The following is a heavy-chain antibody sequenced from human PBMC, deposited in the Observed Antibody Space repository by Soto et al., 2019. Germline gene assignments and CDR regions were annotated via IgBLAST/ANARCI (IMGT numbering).Heavy chain of an antibody. CDR1: GFTFSSYA. Sequence: VGSLRLSCAASGFTFSSYAMSWVRQAPGKGLEWVSAISGSGGSTYYADSVKGRFTISRNNSKNTLDLQMNSLRAEDTAVYYCAKRGTPRVSWFDPWGQGTLVTVSS. J-gene: IGHJ5*02. CDR2: ISGSGGST. D-gene: IGHD1-1*01. V-gene: IGHV3-23*01. CDR3: AKRGTPRVSWFDP.